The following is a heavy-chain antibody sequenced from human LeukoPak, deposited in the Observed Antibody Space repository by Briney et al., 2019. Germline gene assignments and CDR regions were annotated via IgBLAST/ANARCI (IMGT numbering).Heavy chain of an antibody. CDR1: GGSISSSSYY. V-gene: IGHV4-39*01. D-gene: IGHD4-17*01. CDR3: ARYDYGDCWFDP. Sequence: SSETLSLTCTVSGGSISSSSYYWGWIRQPPGKGLEWIGSIYYSGSTYYNPSLKSRVTISVDTSKNQFSLKLSSVTAADTAVYYCARYDYGDCWFDPWGQGTLVTVSS. J-gene: IGHJ5*02. CDR2: IYYSGST.